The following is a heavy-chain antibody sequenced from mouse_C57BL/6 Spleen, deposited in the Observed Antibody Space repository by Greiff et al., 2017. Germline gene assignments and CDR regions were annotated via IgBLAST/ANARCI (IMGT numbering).Heavy chain of an antibody. CDR1: GFTFSSYA. CDR3: TRVWSYYYAMDY. V-gene: IGHV5-9-1*02. CDR2: ISSGGDYI. D-gene: IGHD2-10*02. J-gene: IGHJ4*01. Sequence: EVKLVESGEGLVKPGGSLKLSCAASGFTFSSYAMSWVRQTPEKRLEWVAYISSGGDYIYYADTVKGRFTISRDNARNTLYLQMSSLKSEDTAMYYCTRVWSYYYAMDYWGQGTSVTVSS.